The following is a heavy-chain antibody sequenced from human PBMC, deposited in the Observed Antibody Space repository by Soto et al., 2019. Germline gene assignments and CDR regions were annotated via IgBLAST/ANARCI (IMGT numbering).Heavy chain of an antibody. D-gene: IGHD3-9*01. J-gene: IGHJ6*03. CDR1: GFTFSSYW. CDR3: ARDGILTPGGYYYYYYMDV. Sequence: GGSLRLSCAASGFTFSSYWMHWVRQAPGKGLVWVSRINSDGSSTSYADSVKGRFTISRDNAKNTLYLQMNSLRAEDTAVYYCARDGILTPGGYYYYYYMDVWGKGTTVTVSS. V-gene: IGHV3-74*01. CDR2: INSDGSST.